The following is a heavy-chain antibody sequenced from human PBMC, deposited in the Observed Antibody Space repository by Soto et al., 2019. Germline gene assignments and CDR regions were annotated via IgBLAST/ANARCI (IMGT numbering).Heavy chain of an antibody. D-gene: IGHD6-19*01. Sequence: SETLSLTCAVSGGSISSSNWWSWVRQPPGKGLEWIGEIYHSGSTNYNPSLKSRVTISVDKSKNQFSLKLSSVTAADTAVYYCARDSPTRYSSGWYPGAFDIWGQGTMVTVSS. CDR1: GGSISSSNW. CDR2: IYHSGST. CDR3: ARDSPTRYSSGWYPGAFDI. V-gene: IGHV4-4*02. J-gene: IGHJ3*02.